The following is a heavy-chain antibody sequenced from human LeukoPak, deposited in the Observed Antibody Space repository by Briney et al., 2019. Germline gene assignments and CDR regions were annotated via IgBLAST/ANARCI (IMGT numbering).Heavy chain of an antibody. CDR1: GGSISSYY. V-gene: IGHV4-59*08. CDR3: AAFYCYGSGLADY. D-gene: IGHD3-10*01. J-gene: IGHJ4*02. Sequence: SETLSLTCAVSGGSISSYYWSWIRQPPGKGLEWIGYIYYSGSTNYNPSLKSRVTISVDTSKNQFSLKLSSVTAADTAVYYCAAFYCYGSGLADYWGQGTLVTVSS. CDR2: IYYSGST.